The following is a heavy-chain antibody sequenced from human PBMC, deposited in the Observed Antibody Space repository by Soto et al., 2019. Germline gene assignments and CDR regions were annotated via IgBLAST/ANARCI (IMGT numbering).Heavy chain of an antibody. V-gene: IGHV1-69*02. D-gene: IGHD3-16*01. CDR2: IIPILGIA. CDR3: AGGGGGTLRSDY. J-gene: IGHJ4*02. CDR1: GGTFSSYT. Sequence: QVQLVQSGAEVKKPGSSVKVSCKASGGTFSSYTISWVRQAPGQGLEWMGRIIPILGIANYAQKFQGRVTITADKSTSTAYMGLGSLRSEDTAGYYWAGGGGGTLRSDYWGQGTLVTVSS.